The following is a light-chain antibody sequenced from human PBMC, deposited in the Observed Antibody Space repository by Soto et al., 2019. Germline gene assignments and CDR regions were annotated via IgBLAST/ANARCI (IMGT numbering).Light chain of an antibody. CDR2: STS. CDR3: QQYDNWPRT. V-gene: IGKV3-15*01. Sequence: EIVMTQSPATLSVSPGERATLSFRASQSVSINLAWYQQKPGQAPRLLIYSTSTRATGIPARFSGGGSGTEFTLTISSLQSEYCAVYYCQQYDNWPRTFGKGTKVEV. J-gene: IGKJ1*01. CDR1: QSVSIN.